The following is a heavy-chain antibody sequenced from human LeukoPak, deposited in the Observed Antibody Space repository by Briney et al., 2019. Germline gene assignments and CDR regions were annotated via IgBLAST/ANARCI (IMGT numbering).Heavy chain of an antibody. Sequence: SETLSLTCAVYGGSFSGYYWSWIRQPPGKGLEWLGEINHSGSTNYNPSLKSRVTISVDTSKNQFSLKLSSVTAADTAVYYCARGHRDRLGELSHIFDYWGQGTLVTVSS. CDR3: ARGHRDRLGELSHIFDY. CDR2: INHSGST. CDR1: GGSFSGYY. V-gene: IGHV4-34*01. D-gene: IGHD3-16*02. J-gene: IGHJ4*02.